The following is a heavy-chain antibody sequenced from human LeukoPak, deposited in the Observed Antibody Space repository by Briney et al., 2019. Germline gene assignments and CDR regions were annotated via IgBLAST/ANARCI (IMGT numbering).Heavy chain of an antibody. D-gene: IGHD2-2*01. V-gene: IGHV1-46*01. CDR3: ARGCRVVPGVHNVGMTSYYNGMDV. CDR2: INPGGGDT. J-gene: IGHJ6*02. CDR1: GYTFTSYY. Sequence: ASVKVSCKPSGYTFTSYYMHWVRQAPGQGLEWMGIINPGGGDTSYAQKFQGRVTTTRDPSTSTVYMEVVSLRPEDTAVYYCARGCRVVPGVHNVGMTSYYNGMDVWGQGTTVTVSS.